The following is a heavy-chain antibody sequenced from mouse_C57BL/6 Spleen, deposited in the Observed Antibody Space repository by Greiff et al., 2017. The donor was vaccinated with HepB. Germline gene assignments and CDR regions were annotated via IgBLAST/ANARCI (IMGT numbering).Heavy chain of an antibody. CDR2: ISSGGSYT. D-gene: IGHD1-1*01. J-gene: IGHJ2*01. Sequence: EVQGVESGGDLVKPGGSLKLSCAASGFTFSSYGMSWVRQTPDKRLEWVATISSGGSYTYYPDSVKGRFTISRDNAKNTLYLQMSSLKSEDTAMYYCARLRDYYGSSLDYWGQGTTLTVSS. V-gene: IGHV5-6*01. CDR1: GFTFSSYG. CDR3: ARLRDYYGSSLDY.